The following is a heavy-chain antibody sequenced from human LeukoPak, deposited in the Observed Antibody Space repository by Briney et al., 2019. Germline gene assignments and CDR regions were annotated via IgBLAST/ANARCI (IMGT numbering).Heavy chain of an antibody. CDR2: ISGDGHST. Sequence: TGGSLRLSCAASGLSSAEYAMHWVRQAPGKGLEWVSLISGDGHSTYYADSVKGRFTISRDNSKNSLYLQMNRLKTEDTALYYCTKDRYCTTTNCPFDYWGQGTLVTVSS. J-gene: IGHJ4*02. CDR1: GLSSAEYA. CDR3: TKDRYCTTTNCPFDY. D-gene: IGHD2-2*01. V-gene: IGHV3-43*02.